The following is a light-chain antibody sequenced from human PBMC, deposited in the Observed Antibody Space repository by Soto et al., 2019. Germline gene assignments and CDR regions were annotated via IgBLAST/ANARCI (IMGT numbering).Light chain of an antibody. CDR3: QQRSNWIT. J-gene: IGKJ5*01. Sequence: EIVMTQSPATLSVSPGERATLSCRASESVSGNLAWYQQKPGQAPRLLIYDASNRATGIPARFSGSGSGTDFTLTISSLEPEDFAVYYCQQRSNWITFGQGTRLEI. V-gene: IGKV3-11*01. CDR2: DAS. CDR1: ESVSGN.